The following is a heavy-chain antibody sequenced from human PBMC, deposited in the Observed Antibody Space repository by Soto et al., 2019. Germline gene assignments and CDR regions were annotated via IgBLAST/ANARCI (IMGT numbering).Heavy chain of an antibody. CDR3: ARGLHSLFDY. D-gene: IGHD2-21*01. V-gene: IGHV3-33*01. CDR2: IWYDGNNK. J-gene: IGHJ4*02. CDR1: GVSVCSDG. Sequence: AWCMEIGCAASGVSVCSDGMHGVRQAPGKGLEWVAVIWYDGNNKYYADSVKGRFTISRDNSNNTLYVQMTSLRAEDTAVYYCARGLHSLFDYWGQGTLVPVSS.